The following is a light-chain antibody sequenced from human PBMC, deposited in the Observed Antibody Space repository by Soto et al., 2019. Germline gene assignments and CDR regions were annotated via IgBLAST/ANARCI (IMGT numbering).Light chain of an antibody. CDR3: SSYTISTTDV. J-gene: IGLJ1*01. V-gene: IGLV2-14*01. Sequence: QSALTQPASVSGSPGQSITISCTGTSSDVGAYNSVSWYQHHPGTAPKLLIYDVRNRPSGVSNRFSGSQSANTASLTISGLQAEDEADYYGSSYTISTTDVFGTGTKLTVL. CDR1: SSDVGAYNS. CDR2: DVR.